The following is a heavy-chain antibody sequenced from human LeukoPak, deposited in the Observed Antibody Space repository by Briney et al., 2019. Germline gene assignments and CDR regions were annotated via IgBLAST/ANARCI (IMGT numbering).Heavy chain of an antibody. V-gene: IGHV1-46*01. CDR1: GYTFTSYY. D-gene: IGHD2-2*01. CDR3: ARDRRAYCSSTSCLAFDP. CDR2: INPSGGST. Sequence: GASVKVSCKASGYTFTSYYMHWVRQAPGQGLEWMGIINPSGGSTSYAQKFQGRVNMTRDTSTSTVYMELSSLRSEDTAVYYCARDRRAYCSSTSCLAFDPWGQGTLVTVSS. J-gene: IGHJ5*02.